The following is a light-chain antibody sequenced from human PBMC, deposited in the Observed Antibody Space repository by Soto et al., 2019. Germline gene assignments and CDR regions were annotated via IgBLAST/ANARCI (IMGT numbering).Light chain of an antibody. CDR1: SSDVGSYNL. V-gene: IGLV2-23*01. CDR3: CSYAGSSTPNWV. J-gene: IGLJ3*02. CDR2: EGS. Sequence: QSVLTQPASVSGSPGQSITISCTGTSSDVGSYNLVSWYQQHPGKAPKPMIYEGSKRPSGVSNRFSGPKSGNTASLTISRLQAEDEADYYSCSYAGSSTPNWVFGGGTKLTVL.